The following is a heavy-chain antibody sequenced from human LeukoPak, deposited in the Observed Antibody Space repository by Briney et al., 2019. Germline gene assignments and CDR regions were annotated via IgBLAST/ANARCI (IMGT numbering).Heavy chain of an antibody. CDR1: GGSFSGYY. Sequence: SETLSLTCAVYGGSFSGYYWSWIRQPPGKGLDWIGEINHSGSTYYNPSLKSRVTISVDTSKNQFSLKLSSVTAADTAVYYCARRRGYDHFDYWGQGTLVTVSS. CDR2: INHSGST. CDR3: ARRRGYDHFDY. V-gene: IGHV4-34*01. J-gene: IGHJ4*02. D-gene: IGHD5-12*01.